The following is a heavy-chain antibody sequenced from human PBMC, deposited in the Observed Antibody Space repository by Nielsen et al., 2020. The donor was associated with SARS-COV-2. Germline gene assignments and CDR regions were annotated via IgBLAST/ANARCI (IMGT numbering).Heavy chain of an antibody. J-gene: IGHJ4*02. CDR3: ARGIQLWLQAFDY. V-gene: IGHV4-39*07. CDR1: GGSISSSSYY. D-gene: IGHD5-18*01. CDR2: IYYSGST. Sequence: PETLSLTCTVSGGSISSSSYYWGWIRQPPGKGLEWIGSIYYSGSTYYKSSLKSRVTISGDTSKNQFSLKLSSVTAADTAVYYCARGIQLWLQAFDYWGQGTLVTVSS.